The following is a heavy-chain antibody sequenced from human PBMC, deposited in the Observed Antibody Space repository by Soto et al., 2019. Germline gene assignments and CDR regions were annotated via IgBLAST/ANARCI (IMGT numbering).Heavy chain of an antibody. D-gene: IGHD5-12*01. CDR3: AKDLRAGSGYDFDY. V-gene: IGHV3-23*01. Sequence: EVQLLQSGGGFVQPGGSLRLSCAASGFTFTSYSMTWVRQTPGKGLEWVAAVNPGGYSTYYADSVKGRFTISRANSNKTLYLQMDSLRAEDTAVYYCAKDLRAGSGYDFDYRDQGTLVTVSS. J-gene: IGHJ4*02. CDR1: GFTFTSYS. CDR2: VNPGGYST.